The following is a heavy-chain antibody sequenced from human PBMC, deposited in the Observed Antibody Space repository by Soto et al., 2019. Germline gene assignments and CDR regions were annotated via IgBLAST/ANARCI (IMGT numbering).Heavy chain of an antibody. CDR3: AKATRGGAATLIRDY. D-gene: IGHD6-13*01. V-gene: IGHV3-23*01. CDR2: ISGSGGST. CDR1: GFTFSIYA. J-gene: IGHJ4*02. Sequence: EVQLLESGGGLVQPGGSLRLSCAAAGFTFSIYAMSWVRQAPGKGLEWVSAISGSGGSTYYADSVKGRFTIYRDNSKNTLYLQMNRLRADDTAVYYCAKATRGGAATLIRDYWGQGTLVTVSS.